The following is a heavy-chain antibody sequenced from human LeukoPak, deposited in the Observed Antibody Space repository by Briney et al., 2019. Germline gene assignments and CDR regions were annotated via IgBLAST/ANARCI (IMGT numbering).Heavy chain of an antibody. CDR1: GGSISSYY. D-gene: IGHD4-23*01. J-gene: IGHJ3*02. CDR3: ARPKPYYGGKLAFDI. CDR2: IYYSGST. V-gene: IGHV4-59*12. Sequence: SETLSLTCTVSGGSISSYYWSWIRQPPGKGLEWIGYIYYSGSTNYNPSLKSRVTISVDTSKNQFSLKLSSVTAADTAVYYCARPKPYYGGKLAFDIWGQGTMVTVSS.